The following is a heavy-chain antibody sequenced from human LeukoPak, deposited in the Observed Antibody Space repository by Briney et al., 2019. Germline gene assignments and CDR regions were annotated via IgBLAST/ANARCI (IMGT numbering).Heavy chain of an antibody. Sequence: GWSLRLCCAASGFTFSSFDMHCVRQPTGQVLEWVSTIGTASDTYYPGSVEGRFTLSRDNAKNSLYLQMNSLTAGDTAVYYCARGPTRGKYYYMDVWGKGTTVTVSS. J-gene: IGHJ6*03. CDR3: ARGPTRGKYYYMDV. CDR1: GFTFSSFD. V-gene: IGHV3-13*01. CDR2: IGTASDT. D-gene: IGHD1-1*01.